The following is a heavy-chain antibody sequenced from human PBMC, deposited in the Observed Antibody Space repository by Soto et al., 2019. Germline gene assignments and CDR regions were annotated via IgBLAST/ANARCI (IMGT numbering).Heavy chain of an antibody. D-gene: IGHD6-19*01. Sequence: QMQLVQSGPEVKKPGTSVKVSCKASGFTFTSSAVQWVRQARGQRLEWIGWIVVGSGNTNYAQKFQERVTITRDTSTSTAYMELSSLRSEDTAVYYCAASGRLDHSSGLDYWGQGTLVTVSS. CDR2: IVVGSGNT. V-gene: IGHV1-58*01. CDR1: GFTFTSSA. CDR3: AASGRLDHSSGLDY. J-gene: IGHJ4*02.